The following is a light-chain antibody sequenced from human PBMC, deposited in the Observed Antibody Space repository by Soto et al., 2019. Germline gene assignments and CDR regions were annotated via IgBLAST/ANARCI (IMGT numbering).Light chain of an antibody. CDR1: TGAVTSGHY. J-gene: IGLJ1*01. CDR3: LIAYSGARTYV. CDR2: DTS. V-gene: IGLV7-46*01. Sequence: QAVVAQEPSLTVSPGGTITLTCGSSTGAVTSGHYPYWFQQKPGQAPRTLIYDTSNRHSWTPARFSGSLLGGKAALILSGAQPEDEAEYYCLIAYSGARTYVFGTGTKVTVL.